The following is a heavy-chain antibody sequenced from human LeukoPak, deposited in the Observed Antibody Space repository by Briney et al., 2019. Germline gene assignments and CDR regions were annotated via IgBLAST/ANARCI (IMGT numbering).Heavy chain of an antibody. CDR3: AREGAWGDYYDSSGYHMVFDP. CDR1: GYAFTSYA. J-gene: IGHJ5*02. CDR2: ISAYNGNT. Sequence: ASVKVSCKASGYAFTSYAMHWVRQAPGQGLEWMGWISAYNGNTNYAQKLQGRVTMTTDTSTSTAYMELRSLRSDDTAVYYCAREGAWGDYYDSSGYHMVFDPWGQGTLVTVSS. D-gene: IGHD3-22*01. V-gene: IGHV1-18*01.